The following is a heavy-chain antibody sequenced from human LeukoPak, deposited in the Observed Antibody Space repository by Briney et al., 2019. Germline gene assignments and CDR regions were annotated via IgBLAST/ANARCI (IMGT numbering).Heavy chain of an antibody. D-gene: IGHD3-10*01. CDR2: ISGSGGST. J-gene: IGHJ4*02. CDR3: AKEVRGVFDY. CDR1: GFTFSSYE. V-gene: IGHV3-23*01. Sequence: TGGSLRLSCAASGFTFSSYEMNWVRQAPGKGLEWVLAISGSGGSTYYADSVKGRFTISRDNSKNTLYLQMNSLRAEDTAVYYCAKEVRGVFDYWGQGTLVTVSS.